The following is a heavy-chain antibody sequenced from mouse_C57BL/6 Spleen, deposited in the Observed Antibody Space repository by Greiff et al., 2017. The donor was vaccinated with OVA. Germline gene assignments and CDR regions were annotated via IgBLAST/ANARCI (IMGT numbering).Heavy chain of an antibody. Sequence: EVQLQQSGAELVRPGASVKLSCTASGFNITDYYMHWVKQRPEQGLEWIGRIDPEDGDTEYAPKFQGKATLTADTSSNTAYLQLSSLTSEDTAVYYCTKCPIYDYGSSPLDYWGQGTTLTVSS. CDR2: IDPEDGDT. J-gene: IGHJ2*01. CDR1: GFNITDYY. CDR3: TKCPIYDYGSSPLDY. D-gene: IGHD1-1*01. V-gene: IGHV14-1*01.